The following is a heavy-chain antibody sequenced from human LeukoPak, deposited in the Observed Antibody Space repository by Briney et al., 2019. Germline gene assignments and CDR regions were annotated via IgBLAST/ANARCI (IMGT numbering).Heavy chain of an antibody. D-gene: IGHD6-19*01. J-gene: IGHJ3*02. Sequence: SETLSLTCSVSGYSISTAFSWGWLRPSPGRGLEWIGSLYHSESTYFNPSLKRRVTLSLDTSKNHLSLTLSTVTATDTAVYYCERGTRGEQWLLYAFDIWGQGTMVTVSS. V-gene: IGHV4-38-2*02. CDR1: GYSISTAFS. CDR3: ERGTRGEQWLLYAFDI. CDR2: LYHSEST.